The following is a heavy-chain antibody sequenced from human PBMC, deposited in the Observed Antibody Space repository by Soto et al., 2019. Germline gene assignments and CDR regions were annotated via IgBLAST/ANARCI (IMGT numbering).Heavy chain of an antibody. V-gene: IGHV1-2*02. J-gene: IGHJ4*02. CDR1: GYPFPTYY. CDR3: ATDDYGIFPY. CDR2: IDPRSGGT. Sequence: HVQLVQSGTEVKKPGASVRVSCMVSGYPFPTYYIHWVRQAPGQGLEWMGWIDPRSGGTVYEQKFQGRVTMTRDTSISTVSMDLSGLTSDDTALYYCATDDYGIFPYWGQGSLVTVSS. D-gene: IGHD3-10*01.